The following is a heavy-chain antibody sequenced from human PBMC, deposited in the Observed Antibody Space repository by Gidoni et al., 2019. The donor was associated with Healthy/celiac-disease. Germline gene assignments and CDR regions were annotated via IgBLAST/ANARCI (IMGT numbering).Heavy chain of an antibody. CDR2: IYYSGST. J-gene: IGHJ4*02. Sequence: QVQLQESGPGLVKPSETLSLTCTVSGGSISSYYWSWIRQPPGKGLEWIGYIYYSGSTNYNPSLKSRVTISVDTSKNQFSLKLSSVTAADTAVYYCAITVTTREYYFDYWGQGTLVTVSS. V-gene: IGHV4-59*01. D-gene: IGHD4-17*01. CDR1: GGSISSYY. CDR3: AITVTTREYYFDY.